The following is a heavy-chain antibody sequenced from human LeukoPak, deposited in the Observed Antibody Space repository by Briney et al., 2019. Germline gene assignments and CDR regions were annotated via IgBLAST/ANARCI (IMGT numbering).Heavy chain of an antibody. CDR3: AKDPSIAVAGLFDY. J-gene: IGHJ4*02. CDR2: ISGSGGST. Sequence: PGGSLRLSCAASGFTFSSYAMSWVCQAPGKGLEWVSAISGSGGSTYYADSVKGRFTISRDNSKNTLYLQMNSLRAEDTAVYYCAKDPSIAVAGLFDYWGQGTLVTVSS. V-gene: IGHV3-23*01. D-gene: IGHD6-19*01. CDR1: GFTFSSYA.